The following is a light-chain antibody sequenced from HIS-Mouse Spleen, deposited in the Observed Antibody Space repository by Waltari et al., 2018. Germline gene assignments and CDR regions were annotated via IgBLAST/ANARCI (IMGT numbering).Light chain of an antibody. V-gene: IGLV3-19*01. J-gene: IGLJ3*02. Sequence: SSELTQDPAVSVALGQTVRITCQGDSLRSYYASWYQQKPGQAPVRVIYGKNNRPSGIPDRFSGSSSRNTASLTSTAAQAEDEADYYCNSRDSSGNHWVFGGGTKLTVL. CDR3: NSRDSSGNHWV. CDR2: GKN. CDR1: SLRSYY.